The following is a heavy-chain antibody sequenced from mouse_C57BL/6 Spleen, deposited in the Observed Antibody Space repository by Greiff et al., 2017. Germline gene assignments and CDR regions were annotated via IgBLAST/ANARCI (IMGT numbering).Heavy chain of an antibody. Sequence: VQLQQSGAELVKPGASVKLSCTASGFNIKDYYMHWVKQRTEQGLEWIGRSDPEDGETKYALKFQGKATITADTSSNTSYLQLSSLTSEDTSGYYCARYDYDVDYWGQGTTLTVSS. V-gene: IGHV14-2*01. J-gene: IGHJ2*01. CDR2: SDPEDGET. CDR3: ARYDYDVDY. CDR1: GFNIKDYY. D-gene: IGHD2-4*01.